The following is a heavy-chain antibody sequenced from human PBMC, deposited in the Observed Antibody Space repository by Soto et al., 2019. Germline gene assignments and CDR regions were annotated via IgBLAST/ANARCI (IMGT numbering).Heavy chain of an antibody. V-gene: IGHV3-15*01. D-gene: IGHD2-21*02. CDR2: IKSKTDGGTT. Sequence: GGSLRLSCAASGFTISNAWMSWVRQAPGKGLEWVGRIKSKTDGGTTDYVAPVKGRFTISRDDSENTLNLQMNSLKTEDTAVYYCTTDLRRDFQDPDIWGQGTMVTVSS. J-gene: IGHJ3*02. CDR1: GFTISNAW. CDR3: TTDLRRDFQDPDI.